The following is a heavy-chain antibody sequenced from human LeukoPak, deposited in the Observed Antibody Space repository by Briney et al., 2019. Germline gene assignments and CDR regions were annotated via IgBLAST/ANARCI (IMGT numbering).Heavy chain of an antibody. J-gene: IGHJ4*02. CDR2: IYNSGST. CDR3: ARGYCTNGVCSSDYFDY. V-gene: IGHV4-31*03. D-gene: IGHD2-8*01. CDR1: GGSISSGGYY. Sequence: PSETLSLTCTVSGGSISSGGYYWSWIRQPPGKGLEWIGYIYNSGSTYYNPSLKSRSTISVDTSKDQFSLKLSSVTAADTAVYYCARGYCTNGVCSSDYFDYWGQGTLVTVSS.